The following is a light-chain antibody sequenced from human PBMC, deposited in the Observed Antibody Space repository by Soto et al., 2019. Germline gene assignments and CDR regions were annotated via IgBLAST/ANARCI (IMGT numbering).Light chain of an antibody. Sequence: EIVLTQSPGTLSLSPGEGATLSCGASQSVISDYLAWYQQKPGQPPRLLIFGASSRPTDIPDRFSGSGSGTGFTLTIARLEPEDVGVYYCQQYGTPPFTFGQGTKLEIK. V-gene: IGKV3-20*01. J-gene: IGKJ2*01. CDR3: QQYGTPPFT. CDR2: GAS. CDR1: QSVISDY.